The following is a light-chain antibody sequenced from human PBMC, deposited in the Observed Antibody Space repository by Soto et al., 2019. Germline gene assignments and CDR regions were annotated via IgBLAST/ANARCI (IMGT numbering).Light chain of an antibody. V-gene: IGKV3D-20*02. CDR1: ESVSSSY. CDR3: QQRSNWPPGVT. J-gene: IGKJ5*01. CDR2: GAS. Sequence: EIVLTQSAGTLSLSPGERATLSCRASESVSSSYLAWYQQKPGQAPRLLIYGASSRATGIPDRFSGSGSGTDFTLTISRLEPEDFAVYYCQQRSNWPPGVTFGQGTRLEIK.